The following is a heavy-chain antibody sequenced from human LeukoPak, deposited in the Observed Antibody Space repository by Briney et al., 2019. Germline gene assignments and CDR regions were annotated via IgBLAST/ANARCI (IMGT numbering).Heavy chain of an antibody. CDR2: INPNSGGT. CDR3: AREYYGDYVGYFDY. J-gene: IGHJ4*02. Sequence: ASVKVSCKASGYTFTSYAMNWVRQAPGQGLEWMGWINPNSGGTNYAQKFQGRVTMTRDTSISTAYMELSRLRSDDTAVYYCAREYYGDYVGYFDYWGQGTLVTVSS. V-gene: IGHV1-2*02. CDR1: GYTFTSYA. D-gene: IGHD4-17*01.